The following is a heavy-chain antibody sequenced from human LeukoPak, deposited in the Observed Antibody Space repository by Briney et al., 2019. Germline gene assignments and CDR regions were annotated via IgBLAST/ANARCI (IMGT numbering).Heavy chain of an antibody. Sequence: SVKVSCKASGGTFSSYTISWVRQAPGQGLEWMGRIIPILGIANYAQKFQGRVTITADKSTSTAYMELSSLRSEDTAVYYCARDARLTVTPSNYYYYYGMDVWGQGTTVTVSS. CDR3: ARDARLTVTPSNYYYYYGMDV. CDR1: GGTFSSYT. V-gene: IGHV1-69*04. CDR2: IIPILGIA. J-gene: IGHJ6*02. D-gene: IGHD4-17*01.